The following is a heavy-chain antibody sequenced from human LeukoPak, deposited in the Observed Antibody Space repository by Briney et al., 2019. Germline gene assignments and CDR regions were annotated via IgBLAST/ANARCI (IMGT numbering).Heavy chain of an antibody. CDR2: INPSGSST. D-gene: IGHD1-26*01. CDR1: GYTFTSYY. Sequence: ASVKVSCKASGYTFTSYYMHWVRQAPGQGLEWMGLINPSGSSTSYAQKFQGRLSLTRDMSTSTDYMELSSLRSEDTAVYYCARDNSVGDTARWFDPWGQGTLVTDSS. CDR3: ARDNSVGDTARWFDP. V-gene: IGHV1-46*03. J-gene: IGHJ5*02.